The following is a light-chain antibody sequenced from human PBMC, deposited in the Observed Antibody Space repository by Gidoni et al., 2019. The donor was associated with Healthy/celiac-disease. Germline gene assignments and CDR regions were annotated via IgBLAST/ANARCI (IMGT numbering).Light chain of an antibody. V-gene: IGKV3-20*01. CDR1: QSVSSSY. J-gene: IGKJ2*01. CDR2: GAS. CDR3: QQYGSSPNT. Sequence: EIVLMQSPGTLSLSPGERATLSCRDSQSVSSSYLAWYQQKPGQAPRLLIYGASSRATGIPDRFSGSGSGTDFTLTISRLEPEDFAVYYCQQYGSSPNTFGQGTKLEIK.